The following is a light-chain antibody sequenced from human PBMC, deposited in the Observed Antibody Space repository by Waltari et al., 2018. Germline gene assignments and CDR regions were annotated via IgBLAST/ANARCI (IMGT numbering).Light chain of an antibody. CDR3: NSYTTSSTWV. CDR1: SSDIGAYNY. CDR2: EVR. J-gene: IGLJ3*02. Sequence: QSALTQPASVSGSPGQSITISCTGTSSDIGAYNYVSWYQHLPGKAPKLIISEVRRRPSGVSNRVSGSNSGNMASLTISGLQAEDEADYYCNSYTTSSTWVFGGGTKLTVL. V-gene: IGLV2-14*01.